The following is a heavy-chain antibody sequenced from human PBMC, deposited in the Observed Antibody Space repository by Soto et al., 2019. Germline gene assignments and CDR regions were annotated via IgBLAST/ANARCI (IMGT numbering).Heavy chain of an antibody. Sequence: EVQLLESGGGLVQPGGSLGLSCEAPGFFFSDKAMAWVGQPPGRGREWVSAISGNGIATYYADSVKGRFTISRDNSKNTLYLQMNRLRADDTAVYYCARDAISMVRGTNNWFDPWGQGTLVTVSS. CDR1: GFFFSDKA. J-gene: IGHJ5*02. D-gene: IGHD3-10*01. CDR2: ISGNGIAT. CDR3: ARDAISMVRGTNNWFDP. V-gene: IGHV3-23*01.